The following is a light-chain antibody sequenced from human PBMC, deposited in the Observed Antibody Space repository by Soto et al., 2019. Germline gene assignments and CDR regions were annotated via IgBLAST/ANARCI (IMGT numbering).Light chain of an antibody. J-gene: IGLJ1*01. CDR1: SSDVGNYNL. CDR2: EGS. CDR3: SSYTSSTTGDV. Sequence: QSVLTQPASVSGSPGQSITISCTGTSSDVGNYNLVSWYQQHPGKAPKLMIYEGSKRPSGVSNRFSGSKSDNTASLTISGLQAEDEADYYCSSYTSSTTGDVFGTGTKLTVL. V-gene: IGLV2-14*02.